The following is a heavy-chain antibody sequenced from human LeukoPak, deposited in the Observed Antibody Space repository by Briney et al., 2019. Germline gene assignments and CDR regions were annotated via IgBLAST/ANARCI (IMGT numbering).Heavy chain of an antibody. Sequence: GGSLRLSCAASGFTFSSYGMHWVRQAPGKGLEWVAFIRYDGSNKYYADSVKGRLTISRDNSKNTLYLQMNSLRAEDTAVYYCAKDYYYGSGSPFDYWGQGTLVTVSS. V-gene: IGHV3-30*02. CDR2: IRYDGSNK. D-gene: IGHD3-10*01. CDR1: GFTFSSYG. J-gene: IGHJ4*02. CDR3: AKDYYYGSGSPFDY.